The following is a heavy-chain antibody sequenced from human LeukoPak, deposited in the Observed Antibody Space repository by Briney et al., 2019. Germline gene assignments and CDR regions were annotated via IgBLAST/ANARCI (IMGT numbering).Heavy chain of an antibody. V-gene: IGHV4-59*01. J-gene: IGHJ4*02. CDR3: ARGSTTVVTPGYYFDY. CDR2: IYYSGST. D-gene: IGHD4-23*01. CDR1: GGSISSYY. Sequence: PSETLSLTCTVSGGSISSYYWSWIRQPPGKGLEWIGYIYYSGSTNYNPSLKSRVTISVDTSKNQFSLKLSSVTAADTAVYYCARGSTTVVTPGYYFDYWGQGTLVTVSS.